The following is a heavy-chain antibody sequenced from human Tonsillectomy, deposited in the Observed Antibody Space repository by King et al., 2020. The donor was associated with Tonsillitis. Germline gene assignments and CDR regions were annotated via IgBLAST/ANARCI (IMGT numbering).Heavy chain of an antibody. V-gene: IGHV3-23*04. CDR3: GKDLPDGSGWYRDFFDY. CDR1: GFTFSGFA. Sequence: DVQLVESGGDLVQPGGSLRLSCAASGFTFSGFAMIWVCQAPGKGLEWVSTLSGTVVDTYYAASVNGRFTISRDNSKNTLSLQMNSLRAEDTAVDYCGKDLPDGSGWYRDFFDYWGQGTLVTVSS. CDR2: LSGTVVDT. D-gene: IGHD6-19*01. J-gene: IGHJ4*02.